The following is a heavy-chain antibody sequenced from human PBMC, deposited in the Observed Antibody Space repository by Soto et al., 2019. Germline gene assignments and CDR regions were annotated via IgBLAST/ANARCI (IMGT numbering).Heavy chain of an antibody. CDR3: ARDFFDSSDYTTNWFDP. V-gene: IGHV4-39*01. J-gene: IGHJ5*02. Sequence: SETLSLTCSVSGYSISNSRFYWAWIRQPPGEGLEWIGSIYHTGNAYYNPSLKSQVTISVDTSKNQFSLKLTSVTAADAALYYCARDFFDSSDYTTNWFDPWGQGTLVTVSS. D-gene: IGHD3-22*01. CDR1: GYSISNSRFY. CDR2: IYHTGNA.